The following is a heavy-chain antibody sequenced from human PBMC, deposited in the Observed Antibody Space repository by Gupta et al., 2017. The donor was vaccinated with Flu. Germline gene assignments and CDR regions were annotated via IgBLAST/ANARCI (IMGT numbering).Heavy chain of an antibody. V-gene: IGHV1-8*01. CDR1: GYTFTSYD. J-gene: IGHJ6*02. Sequence: QVQLVQSGAEVKKPGASVKVSCKASGYTFTSYDINWVRQATGQGLEWLGWMNPNSGNTGYAQKFQGRVTMTRNTSISTAYMELSSLRSEDTAVYYCARGGTYYDFWSGYLLGPYYYGMDVWGQGTTVTVSS. CDR2: MNPNSGNT. D-gene: IGHD3-3*01. CDR3: ARGGTYYDFWSGYLLGPYYYGMDV.